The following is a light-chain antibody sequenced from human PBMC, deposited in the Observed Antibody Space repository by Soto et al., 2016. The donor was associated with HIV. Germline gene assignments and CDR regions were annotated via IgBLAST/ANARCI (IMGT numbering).Light chain of an antibody. CDR1: QSISSW. V-gene: IGKV1-5*03. CDR3: QQYNSYPPT. Sequence: DIQMTQSPSTLSASVGDRVTITCRATQSISSWLAWYQQKPGKAPKLLIYQASSLESGVPSRFSGSGSGTDFTLTISSLQPEDFATYHCQQYNSYPPTFGGGTQVELK. J-gene: IGKJ4*01. CDR2: QAS.